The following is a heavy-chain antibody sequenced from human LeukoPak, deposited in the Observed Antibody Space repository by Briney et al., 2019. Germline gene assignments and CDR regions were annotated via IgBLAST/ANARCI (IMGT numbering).Heavy chain of an antibody. D-gene: IGHD3-10*01. CDR3: ARGRGHYYYHGMDV. J-gene: IGHJ6*02. CDR2: IYYSGNT. Sequence: LETLSLTCTVSGDSISTYYWSWIRQPPGKGLEWIGYIYYSGNTNYNPSLKSRVTISVDTSKNQFSLKLSSVTAADTAVYYCARGRGHYYYHGMDVWGQGTTVTVSS. CDR1: GDSISTYY. V-gene: IGHV4-59*01.